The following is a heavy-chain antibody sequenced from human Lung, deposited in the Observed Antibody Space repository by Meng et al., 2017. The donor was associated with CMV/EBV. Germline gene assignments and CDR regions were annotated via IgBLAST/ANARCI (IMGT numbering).Heavy chain of an antibody. J-gene: IGHJ5*02. D-gene: IGHD5-18*01. CDR1: GGAFSSLT. CDR3: ARVLPGYSNSWYWFDP. V-gene: IGHV1-69*10. CDR2: IVPMLHIT. Sequence: SVKVSXKASGGAFSSLTIGWVRQAPGQGLEWMGRIVPMLHITDYAQKFQGRVTFSADESTNTAYMELSSLRSEDTAVYYCARVLPGYSNSWYWFDPWGQGTQVTVSS.